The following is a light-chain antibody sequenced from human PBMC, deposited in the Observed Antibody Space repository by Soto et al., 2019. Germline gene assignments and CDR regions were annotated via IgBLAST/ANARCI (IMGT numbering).Light chain of an antibody. CDR1: QTVIRNY. J-gene: IGKJ5*01. CDR3: QQHGTSPIT. CDR2: GAS. Sequence: MVVAQCPGAVSLSPGERVTLSCRASQTVIRNYLAWHQQKPGQTPRLLVYGASNRATGIPDRFSGSGSGTDFTLTISRLEPEDFAVYYCQQHGTSPITFGQGTRLEIK. V-gene: IGKV3-20*01.